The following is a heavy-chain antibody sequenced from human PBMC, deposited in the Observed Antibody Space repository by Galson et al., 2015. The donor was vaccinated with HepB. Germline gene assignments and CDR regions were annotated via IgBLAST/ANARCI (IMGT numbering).Heavy chain of an antibody. Sequence: SLRLSCAASGFTFSSYAMHWVRQAPGKGLEWVAVISYDGSNKYYADSVKGRFTISRDNSKNTLYLQMNSLRAEDTAVYYCARGTYDSSGYYYVFDYWCQGTLVTVSS. CDR2: ISYDGSNK. J-gene: IGHJ4*02. V-gene: IGHV3-30*04. CDR1: GFTFSSYA. CDR3: ARGTYDSSGYYYVFDY. D-gene: IGHD3-22*01.